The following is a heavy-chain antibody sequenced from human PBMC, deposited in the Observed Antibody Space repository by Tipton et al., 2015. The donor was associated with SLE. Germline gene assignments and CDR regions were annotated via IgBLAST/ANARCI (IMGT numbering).Heavy chain of an antibody. D-gene: IGHD3-3*01. CDR1: GGSINSGNYY. CDR2: IYTTGTT. CDR3: ARDREDDAEAMFDY. V-gene: IGHV4-61*02. J-gene: IGHJ4*02. Sequence: TLSLTCSVSGGSINSGNYYWSWIRQPAGKGLEWIGRIYTTGTTNYNPSLKSRVTMSIDTSKNQFPLRLNSVTAADTAVYYCARDREDDAEAMFDYWGRGILVTVSS.